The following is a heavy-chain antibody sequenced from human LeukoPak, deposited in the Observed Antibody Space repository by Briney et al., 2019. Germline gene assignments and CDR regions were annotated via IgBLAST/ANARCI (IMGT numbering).Heavy chain of an antibody. Sequence: SETLSLTCTVSGGSISSGSYYWSWIRQPAGQGLEWIGRIDASGSTNYNPSLKSRVTISVDTSKNQFSLKLSSVTAADTAVYYCARAAYYYDSSGYYDAFDIWGQGTMVTVSS. CDR3: ARAAYYYDSSGYYDAFDI. V-gene: IGHV4-61*02. CDR1: GGSISSGSYY. D-gene: IGHD3-22*01. CDR2: IDASGST. J-gene: IGHJ3*02.